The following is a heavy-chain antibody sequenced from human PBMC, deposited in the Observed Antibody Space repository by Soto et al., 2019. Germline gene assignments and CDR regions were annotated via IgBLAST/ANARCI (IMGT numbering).Heavy chain of an antibody. D-gene: IGHD2-15*01. CDR1: GGTFSSYA. CDR2: IIPIFGTA. Sequence: QVQLVQSGAEVKKPGSSVKVSCKASGGTFSSYAISWVRQAPGQGLEWMGGIIPIFGTANYAQKFQGRVTITADKSTSTAYMELSSLRSEDTAVDYCARVGRYCSGGSWYSGDGFYIWGQGTMVSVSS. CDR3: ARVGRYCSGGSWYSGDGFYI. V-gene: IGHV1-69*06. J-gene: IGHJ3*02.